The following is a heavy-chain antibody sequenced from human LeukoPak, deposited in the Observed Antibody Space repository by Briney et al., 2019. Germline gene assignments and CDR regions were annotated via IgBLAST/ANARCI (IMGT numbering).Heavy chain of an antibody. V-gene: IGHV3-15*01. CDR3: ATAGLVLDAFDM. CDR2: IKRKTDGGTT. J-gene: IGHJ3*02. D-gene: IGHD6-6*01. CDR1: GFSLSKPW. Sequence: PGGSLRLSCAAYGFSLSKPWMSWVRQAPGKGLEWVGRIKRKTDGGTTDYAAPVKGRFTISRDDSKNTLNLQMNGLKTEDTAVYYCATAGLVLDAFDMWGQGTMVTVSS.